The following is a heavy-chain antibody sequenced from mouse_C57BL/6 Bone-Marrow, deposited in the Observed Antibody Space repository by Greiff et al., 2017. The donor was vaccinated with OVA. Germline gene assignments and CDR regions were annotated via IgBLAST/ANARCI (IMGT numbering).Heavy chain of an antibody. V-gene: IGHV1-53*01. CDR3: ARVGRNYYGTWFAY. D-gene: IGHD1-1*01. CDR2: INPSNGGT. CDR1: GYTFTSYW. J-gene: IGHJ3*01. Sequence: FQLQQPGTELVKPGASVKLSCKASGYTFTSYWMHWVKQRPGQGLEWIGNINPSNGGTNYNEKFKSKATLTVDKSSSTAYMQLSSLTSEDSAVYYCARVGRNYYGTWFAYWGQGTLVTVSA.